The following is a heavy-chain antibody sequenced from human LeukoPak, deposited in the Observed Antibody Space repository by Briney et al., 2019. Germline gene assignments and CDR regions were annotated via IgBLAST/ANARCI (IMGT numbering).Heavy chain of an antibody. D-gene: IGHD2-2*01. CDR2: INAGNGNT. CDR3: ARRRGYCSSTSCYPPENNWFDP. J-gene: IGHJ5*02. V-gene: IGHV1-3*01. CDR1: GYTFTSYG. Sequence: ASVKVSCKASGYTFTSYGIGWVRQAPGQRLEWMGWINAGNGNTKYSQKFQGRVTITRDTSASTAYMELSSLRSEDTAVYYCARRRGYCSSTSCYPPENNWFDPWGQGTLVTVSS.